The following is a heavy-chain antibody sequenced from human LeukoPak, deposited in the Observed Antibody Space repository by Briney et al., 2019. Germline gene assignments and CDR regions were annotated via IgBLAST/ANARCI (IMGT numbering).Heavy chain of an antibody. Sequence: GGSLRLSCAASGFTFSSYAMSWVRQAPGKGLEWVSAISGSGGSKYYADSVEGRFTISRDNSKNALYLQMNSLRAEDTAVYYCAKGNGYRRPPDYWGQGTLVTVSS. CDR1: GFTFSSYA. CDR3: AKGNGYRRPPDY. CDR2: ISGSGGSK. J-gene: IGHJ4*02. D-gene: IGHD5-18*01. V-gene: IGHV3-23*01.